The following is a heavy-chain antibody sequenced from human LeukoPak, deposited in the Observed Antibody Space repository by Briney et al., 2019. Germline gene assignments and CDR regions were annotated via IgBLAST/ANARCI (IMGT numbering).Heavy chain of an antibody. Sequence: GRSLRLSCAASGFTLSDHGMHWVRQAPGKGLEWVAVIWNDGSKKDYGDSVKGRFTISGDTSKNTLDLQTASLRVEDTAVYYCERSTRGDSHGQGADLDIWGQGTLVTVSA. D-gene: IGHD3-22*01. CDR3: ERSTRGDSHGQGADLDI. CDR1: GFTLSDHG. V-gene: IGHV3-33*01. J-gene: IGHJ3*02. CDR2: IWNDGSKK.